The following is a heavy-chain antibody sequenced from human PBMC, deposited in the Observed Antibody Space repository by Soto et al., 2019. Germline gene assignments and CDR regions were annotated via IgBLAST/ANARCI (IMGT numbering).Heavy chain of an antibody. CDR3: AAYSHKGY. CDR2: VSGSGVST. CDR1: GFTFSSYA. V-gene: IGHV3-23*01. J-gene: IGHJ4*02. Sequence: GGSLRLSCAASGFTFSSYAMSWVRQAPGKGLEWVSAVSGSGVSTYYADSVKGRFTISRDNSKNTLFLQMNSLRAEDTAVYYCAAYSHKGYWGQGTLVTVSS. D-gene: IGHD3-16*01.